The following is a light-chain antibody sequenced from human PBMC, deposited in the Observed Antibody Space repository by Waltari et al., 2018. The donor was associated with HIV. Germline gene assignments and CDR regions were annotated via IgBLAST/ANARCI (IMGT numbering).Light chain of an antibody. CDR3: MQGTHWPPT. CDR1: QSLLHSDGDTY. J-gene: IGKJ4*02. CDR2: RVS. Sequence: DVVMTQSPLFLPVTLGQPASISCRSTQSLLHSDGDTYLIWFHQRPGQSPRRLIYRVSDRDSGVPDRFSGSGSGTDFTLKISRVEAEDVGVYYCMQGTHWPPTFGGGTKVEVK. V-gene: IGKV2-30*02.